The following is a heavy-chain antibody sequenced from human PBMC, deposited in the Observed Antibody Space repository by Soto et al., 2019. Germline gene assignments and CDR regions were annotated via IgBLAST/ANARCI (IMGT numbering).Heavy chain of an antibody. Sequence: SETLSLTCAVYGGSFSGYYWSWIRQPPGKGLEWIGEINHSGSTNYNPSLKSRVTISVDTSKNQFSLKLSSVTAADTAVYYCARGRIKGYCSGGSCSPLRQFVPWDQGTLVTVSS. D-gene: IGHD2-15*01. J-gene: IGHJ5*02. CDR1: GGSFSGYY. CDR3: ARGRIKGYCSGGSCSPLRQFVP. V-gene: IGHV4-34*01. CDR2: INHSGST.